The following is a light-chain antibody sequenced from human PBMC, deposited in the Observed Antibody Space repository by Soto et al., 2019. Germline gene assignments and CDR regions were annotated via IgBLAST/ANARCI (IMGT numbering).Light chain of an antibody. CDR1: QDIGSC. V-gene: IGKV1-8*01. Sequence: ATRMTQSPSSLSASTGARVTIACRASQDIGSCLAWYQQRPGRAPKLLIYTASTLQSGVPSRSSGSGSGTDFTLTIAGLQSEGFATYYCQQYYNYPRSVGGGTKVEIK. CDR2: TAS. J-gene: IGKJ4*01. CDR3: QQYYNYPRS.